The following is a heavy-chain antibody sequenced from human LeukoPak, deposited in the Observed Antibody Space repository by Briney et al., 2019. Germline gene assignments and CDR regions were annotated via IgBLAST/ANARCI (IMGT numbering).Heavy chain of an antibody. Sequence: ASVKVSCKASGYTFTGYYMHWVRQAPGQGLEWMGWINPNSGGTNYAQKFQGRVTMTRDTSISTAYMELSRLRSDDTAVYYCARHHFSSGWYAVDYWGQGTLVTVSS. V-gene: IGHV1-2*02. CDR1: GYTFTGYY. D-gene: IGHD6-19*01. CDR3: ARHHFSSGWYAVDY. J-gene: IGHJ4*02. CDR2: INPNSGGT.